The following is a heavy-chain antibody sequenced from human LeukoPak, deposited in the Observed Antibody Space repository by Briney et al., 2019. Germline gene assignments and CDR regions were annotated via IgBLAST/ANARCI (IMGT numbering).Heavy chain of an antibody. V-gene: IGHV1-8*01. CDR1: GYTFTGYD. CDR3: ARALSGRVLCFDY. Sequence: GESLKISCKASGYTFTGYDINWVRQAPGQGLEWMGWMNSNSGDTGYAQKFQGRVTMTRSTSISTAYMELSSLRSEDTAVYYCARALSGRVLCFDYWGQGTPVTVSS. CDR2: MNSNSGDT. D-gene: IGHD6-19*01. J-gene: IGHJ4*02.